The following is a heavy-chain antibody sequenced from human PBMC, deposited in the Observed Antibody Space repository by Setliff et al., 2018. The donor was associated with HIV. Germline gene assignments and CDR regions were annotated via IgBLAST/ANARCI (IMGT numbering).Heavy chain of an antibody. CDR1: GGSFSGSY. J-gene: IGHJ4*02. V-gene: IGHV4-34*01. Sequence: SETLSLTCAVHGGSFSGSYWSWIRQPPGKGLEWIGELNYVGVTNHNPSLKSRVTISLDTSKNQFSLRLTSVTAADTAVYYCARGRMISMVRGFKNFDYWGQGTLVTVSS. CDR3: ARGRMISMVRGFKNFDY. D-gene: IGHD3-10*01. CDR2: LNYVGVT.